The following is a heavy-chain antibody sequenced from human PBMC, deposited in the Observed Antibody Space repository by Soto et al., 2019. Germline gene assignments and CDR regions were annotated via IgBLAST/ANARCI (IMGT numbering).Heavy chain of an antibody. CDR2: ISAYNGNT. Sequence: GASVKVSWKASGYTFTSYGISWVRQAPGQGLEWMGWISAYNGNTNYAQKLQGRVTMTTDTSTSTAYMELRSLRSDDTAVYYCAREGGVVRGLYYYYGMDVWGQGTTVTVSS. J-gene: IGHJ6*02. CDR3: AREGGVVRGLYYYYGMDV. CDR1: GYTFTSYG. V-gene: IGHV1-18*01. D-gene: IGHD3-10*01.